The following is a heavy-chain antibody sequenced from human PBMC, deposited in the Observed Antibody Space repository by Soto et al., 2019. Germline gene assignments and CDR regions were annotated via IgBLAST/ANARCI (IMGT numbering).Heavy chain of an antibody. J-gene: IGHJ5*02. D-gene: IGHD1-26*01. CDR1: GGSISSGGYS. V-gene: IGHV4-30-2*01. CDR2: IYHSGST. CDR3: ARGWELLRWFDP. Sequence: SETLSLTCAVSGGSISSGGYSWSWIRQPPGKGLEWIGYIYHSGSTYYNPSLKSRVTISVDRSKNQFSLKLSSVTAADTAVYYCARGWELLRWFDPWGQGTLVTVSS.